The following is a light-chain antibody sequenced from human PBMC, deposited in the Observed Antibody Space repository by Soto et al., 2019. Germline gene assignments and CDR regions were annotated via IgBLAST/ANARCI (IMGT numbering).Light chain of an antibody. J-gene: IGKJ1*01. Sequence: EIVLTQSPGTLSLSPGERATHSCRASQSVGSAYLAWYQHKPGQAPRLLIYGASSRATGIPDRISGSGSGTDFTLTISRLEPEDFAVYYCQQYGSSRRTFGQGTKVEAK. V-gene: IGKV3-20*01. CDR2: GAS. CDR1: QSVGSAY. CDR3: QQYGSSRRT.